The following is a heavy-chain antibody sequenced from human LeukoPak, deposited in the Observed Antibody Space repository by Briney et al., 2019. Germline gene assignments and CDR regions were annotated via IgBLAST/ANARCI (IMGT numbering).Heavy chain of an antibody. CDR1: GGPISIYY. CDR3: AREVVRGVLYYFDY. D-gene: IGHD3-10*01. CDR2: IYYSGST. Sequence: PSETLSLTCTVSGGPISIYYWSWIRQPPGKGLEWIGYIYYSGSTNYTPSLKSRVTTYVDTSKNQFSLKLSSVTAADTAVYYCAREVVRGVLYYFDYWGQGTLVTVSS. V-gene: IGHV4-59*01. J-gene: IGHJ4*02.